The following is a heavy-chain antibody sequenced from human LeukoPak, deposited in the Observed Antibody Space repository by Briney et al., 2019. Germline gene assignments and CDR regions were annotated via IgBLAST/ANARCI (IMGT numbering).Heavy chain of an antibody. CDR3: ARDRELSEWLFPTSPYYYYGMDV. Sequence: SETLSLTCTVSGGSISSYYWSWIRQPAGKGLEWIGRIYTSGSTNYNPSLKSRVTISVDTSKNQFSLKLSSVTAADTAVYYCARDRELSEWLFPTSPYYYYGMDVWGQGTTVTVSS. D-gene: IGHD3-3*01. J-gene: IGHJ6*02. CDR1: GGSISSYY. CDR2: IYTSGST. V-gene: IGHV4-4*07.